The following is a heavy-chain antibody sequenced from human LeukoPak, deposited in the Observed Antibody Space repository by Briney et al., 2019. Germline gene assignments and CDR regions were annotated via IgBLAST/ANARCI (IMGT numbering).Heavy chain of an antibody. CDR1: GFTVSSNY. Sequence: EGSLRLSCAASGFTVSSNYMSWVRQAPGKGLEWVSVIYSGGSTYYADSVKGRFTISRDNSKNTLYLQMNSLRAEDTAVYYCARETSDGDFDYWGQGTLVTVSS. CDR2: IYSGGST. CDR3: ARETSDGDFDY. J-gene: IGHJ4*02. V-gene: IGHV3-53*01.